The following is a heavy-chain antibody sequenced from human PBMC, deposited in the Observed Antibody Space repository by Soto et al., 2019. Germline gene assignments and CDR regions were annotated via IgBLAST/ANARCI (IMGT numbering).Heavy chain of an antibody. CDR1: GGSISGSSYY. J-gene: IGHJ4*02. V-gene: IGHV4-39*01. D-gene: IGHD3-10*01. CDR2: IYYSGST. CDR3: ARLGPTNNYYGSGVDY. Sequence: LSLTCTVSGGSISGSSYYWGWIRQPPGKGLEWIGSIYYSGSTYYNPSLKSRVTISVDTSKNQFSLKLSSVTAADTAVYYCARLGPTNNYYGSGVDYWGQGTLVTVSS.